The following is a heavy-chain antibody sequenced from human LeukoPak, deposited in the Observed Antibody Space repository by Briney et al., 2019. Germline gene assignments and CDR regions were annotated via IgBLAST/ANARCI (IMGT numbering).Heavy chain of an antibody. CDR2: ISGSGGST. Sequence: GGSLRLSCAASGFTFSSYAMSWVRQAPGKGLEWVSAISGSGGSTYYADSVKGRFTISRDNSKNTLYLQMNSLRAEDTAMYYCARDSAVAGSDDYWGQGTRVAVSS. CDR3: ARDSAVAGSDDY. V-gene: IGHV3-23*01. CDR1: GFTFSSYA. D-gene: IGHD6-19*01. J-gene: IGHJ4*02.